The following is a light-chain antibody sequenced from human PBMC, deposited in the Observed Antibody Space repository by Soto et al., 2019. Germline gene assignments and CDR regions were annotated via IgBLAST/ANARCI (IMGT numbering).Light chain of an antibody. Sequence: AIRMTQSPSSFSASTGDRVTITCRASQGISSCLSWYQQKPGKAPKLLIYAASTLQSGVPSRFSGSGSGTDFTLTISFLQSEDFATYYCQQYYSYPPAFGPGTNVEIK. V-gene: IGKV1-8*01. CDR1: QGISSC. J-gene: IGKJ3*01. CDR3: QQYYSYPPA. CDR2: AAS.